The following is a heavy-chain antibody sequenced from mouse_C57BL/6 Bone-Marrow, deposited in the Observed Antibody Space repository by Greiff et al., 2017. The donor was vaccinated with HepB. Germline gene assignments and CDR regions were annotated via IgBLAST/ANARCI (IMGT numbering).Heavy chain of an antibody. Sequence: QVQLKQPGAELVKPGASVKLSCKASGYTFTSYWMHWVKQRPGQGLEWIGMIHPNSGSTNYNEKFKSKATLTVDKSSSTAYMQLSSLTSEDSAVYYCARGELLRFAYWGQGTLVTVSA. V-gene: IGHV1-64*01. CDR2: IHPNSGST. CDR3: ARGELLRFAY. J-gene: IGHJ3*01. CDR1: GYTFTSYW. D-gene: IGHD2-1*01.